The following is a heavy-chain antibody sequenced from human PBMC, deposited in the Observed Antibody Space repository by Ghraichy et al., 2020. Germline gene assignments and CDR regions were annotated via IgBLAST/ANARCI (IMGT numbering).Heavy chain of an antibody. CDR3: AKVVLPYGSRAYPDY. CDR2: ISYDGRNK. Sequence: GGSLRLSCVASGFTFSSSAMHWVRQAPGKGLEWVAIISYDGRNKYYVDSVKGRFTISRDNSKNTLYLQMNSLTSEDTALYYCAKVVLPYGSRAYPDYWGQATLIAVSS. J-gene: IGHJ4*02. V-gene: IGHV3-30*18. CDR1: GFTFSSSA. D-gene: IGHD3-10*01.